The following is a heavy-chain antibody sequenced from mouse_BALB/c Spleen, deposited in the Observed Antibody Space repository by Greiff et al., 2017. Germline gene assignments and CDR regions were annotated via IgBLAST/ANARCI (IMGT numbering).Heavy chain of an antibody. CDR1: GFTFTDYY. V-gene: IGHV7-3*02. CDR3: ARDEGAMDY. Sequence: EVMLMESGGGLVQPGGSLRLSCATSGFTFTDYYMSWVRQPPGKALEWLGFIRNKANGYTTEYSASVKGRFTISRDNSQSILYLQMNTLRAEDSATYYCARDEGAMDYWGQGTSVTVSS. CDR2: IRNKANGYTT. J-gene: IGHJ4*01.